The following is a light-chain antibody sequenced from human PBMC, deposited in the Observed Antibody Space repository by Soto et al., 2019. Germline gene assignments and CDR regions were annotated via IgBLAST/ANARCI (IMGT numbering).Light chain of an antibody. J-gene: IGLJ1*01. CDR1: SSDFGNYNL. CDR3: SSYTSGSALYV. CDR2: EVN. Sequence: QSALTQPASVSGSPGQSITISCTGTSSDFGNYNLVSWYQQHPGKVPKLILFEVNKRPSGVSGRFSGSKSGNTASLTISGLQAEDEADYYCSSYTSGSALYVFGTGTKVTVL. V-gene: IGLV2-14*02.